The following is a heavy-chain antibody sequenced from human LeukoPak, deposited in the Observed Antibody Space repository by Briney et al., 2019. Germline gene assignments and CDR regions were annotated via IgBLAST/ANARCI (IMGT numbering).Heavy chain of an antibody. V-gene: IGHV3-7*01. Sequence: GGSLRLSCAASGFTFSSYWMSWVRQAPGKGLEWVANIKEDGSEKYYVDSVKGRFTISRDNAKNSLYLQMNSLRAEDTAVYYCARVGVDIEDQSFDYGGQGALVTVSS. CDR1: GFTFSSYW. J-gene: IGHJ4*02. D-gene: IGHD5-12*01. CDR3: ARVGVDIEDQSFDY. CDR2: IKEDGSEK.